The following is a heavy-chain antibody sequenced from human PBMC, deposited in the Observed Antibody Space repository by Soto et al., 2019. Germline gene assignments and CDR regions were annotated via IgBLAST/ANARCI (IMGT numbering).Heavy chain of an antibody. CDR1: GFTFGDYA. Sequence: GGSLRLSCTTSGFTFGDYAMGWFRQAPGKGLEWVGFIRSKGYGGTIEYAASVKGRFTISRDESKGIADLHMNSLKIEDTALYYCARGLWFWELFYAYFDYWGLGTLVTVSS. J-gene: IGHJ4*02. D-gene: IGHD3-10*01. V-gene: IGHV3-49*03. CDR2: IRSKGYGGTI. CDR3: ARGLWFWELFYAYFDY.